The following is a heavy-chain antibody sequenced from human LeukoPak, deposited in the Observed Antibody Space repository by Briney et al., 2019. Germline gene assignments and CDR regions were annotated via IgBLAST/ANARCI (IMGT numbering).Heavy chain of an antibody. CDR1: GGSISSAAYY. Sequence: PSQTLSLTCIVSGGSISSAAYYWSWIRQPAGKGLEWIGRIYTSGSIDYNPSLKSRLTISVDTSNNQFSLTLSSVTAADTAVYYCAREREGPYGYLDYWGQGTLVTVSS. V-gene: IGHV4-61*02. CDR2: IYTSGSI. J-gene: IGHJ4*02. CDR3: AREREGPYGYLDY. D-gene: IGHD4-17*01.